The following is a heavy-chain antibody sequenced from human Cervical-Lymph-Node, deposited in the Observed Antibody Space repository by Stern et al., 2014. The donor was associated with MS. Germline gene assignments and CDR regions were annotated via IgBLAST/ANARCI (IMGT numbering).Heavy chain of an antibody. CDR3: ARGTRGYCTNNICATLD. J-gene: IGHJ4*02. CDR1: GYTFTSYD. CDR2: MNPNNGNT. Sequence: QMPLVQSGAEVKKPGTSVKVSCKASGYTFTSYDINWVRQAPGQGLEWMGWMNPNNGNTGYSQKFQGRVTMTSDTSISTAYMELSSLGPDDTAVYYCARGTRGYCTNNICATLDWGPGTLVTVSS. D-gene: IGHD2-8*01. V-gene: IGHV1-8*01.